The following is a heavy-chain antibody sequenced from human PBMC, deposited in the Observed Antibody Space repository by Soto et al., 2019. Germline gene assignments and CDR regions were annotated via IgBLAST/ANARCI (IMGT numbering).Heavy chain of an antibody. CDR1: GGSISSGGYS. D-gene: IGHD3-3*01. Sequence: SETLSLTCAVSGGSISSGGYSWSWIRQPPGKGLEWIGYIYHSGSTYYNPSLKSRVTISVDRCKNQFSLKLSSVTAADTAVYYCARGLHDFWSGYYDGTYFDYWGQGTLVTVSS. V-gene: IGHV4-30-2*01. CDR3: ARGLHDFWSGYYDGTYFDY. J-gene: IGHJ4*02. CDR2: IYHSGST.